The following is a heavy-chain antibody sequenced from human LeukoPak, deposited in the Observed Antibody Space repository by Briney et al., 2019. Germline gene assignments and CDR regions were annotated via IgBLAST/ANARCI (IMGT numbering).Heavy chain of an antibody. V-gene: IGHV1-18*01. CDR2: VSAYADDT. CDR3: ARDCIGCHGFDY. D-gene: IGHD2-15*01. J-gene: IGHJ4*02. Sequence: ASVKVSCKASGYTFTNYGITWVRQAPGQGLEWMGWVSAYADDTNYVQKFQGRITMNTDTSTSTAYVELRSLRSDDTAVYYCARDCIGCHGFDYWGQGTLATISS. CDR1: GYTFTNYG.